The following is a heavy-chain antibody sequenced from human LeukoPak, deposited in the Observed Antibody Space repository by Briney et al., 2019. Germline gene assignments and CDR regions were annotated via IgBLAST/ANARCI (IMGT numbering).Heavy chain of an antibody. CDR2: ISSTSTTI. Sequence: PGGSLRLSCAASGFTFSDYSMEWVRQAPGKGLEWISYISSTSTTIYYAGSVKGRFTTSRDNAKNSLYLQMNSLRAEDTAVYYCARAYSSSPGRYYGMDVWGQGTTVTVSS. V-gene: IGHV3-48*04. CDR1: GFTFSDYS. J-gene: IGHJ6*02. D-gene: IGHD6-13*01. CDR3: ARAYSSSPGRYYGMDV.